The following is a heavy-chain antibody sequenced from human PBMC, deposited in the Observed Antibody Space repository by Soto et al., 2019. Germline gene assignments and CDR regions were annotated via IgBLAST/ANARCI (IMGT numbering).Heavy chain of an antibody. V-gene: IGHV1-69*12. CDR2: IMPIFRTA. Sequence: QVQVVQSGAEVKKPGSSVKVSCKTSGGTFSTSAISWLRQAPGQGLEWMGGIMPIFRTADYAQKFQDRVSITADESASSGYLELSSLRSEDTAVYDCARDKDRAKLCGNYYYIMYVWGEGTTVTVTS. CDR3: ARDKDRAKLCGNYYYIMYV. D-gene: IGHD3-16*01. J-gene: IGHJ6*04. CDR1: GGTFSTSA.